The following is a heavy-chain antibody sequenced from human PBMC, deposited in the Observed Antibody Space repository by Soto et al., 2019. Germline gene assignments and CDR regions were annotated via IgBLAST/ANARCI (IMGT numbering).Heavy chain of an antibody. CDR1: GSSFSSYA. J-gene: IGHJ4*02. D-gene: IGHD6-13*01. Sequence: QVQLVESGGGVVQPGRSLRLCCAASGSSFSSYAIHWVRQVPGKGLEWVAVISYDGTSKHYADSVKGRFTFYRDNSTNTVYLQMNSLSAEDTSVYYCAKDRGYYSGSWPFYWGQGTLVTVSS. CDR3: AKDRGYYSGSWPFY. V-gene: IGHV3-30*18. CDR2: ISYDGTSK.